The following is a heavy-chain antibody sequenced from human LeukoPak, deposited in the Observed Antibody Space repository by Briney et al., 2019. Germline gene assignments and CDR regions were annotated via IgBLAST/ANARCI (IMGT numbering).Heavy chain of an antibody. J-gene: IGHJ4*02. D-gene: IGHD5-12*01. CDR3: ARCWSFDRGYCDF. V-gene: IGHV1-18*01. CDR1: GHIFTSYG. Sequence: ASVRVSYKTSGHIFTSYGFTWVRQAPGRRPEWMGWVSAYNFATVYAWKFQGRVTMTADTSTGTVYMDLRSLRGDDTAIYYCARCWSFDRGYCDFWGQGTQVIVSS. CDR2: VSAYNFAT.